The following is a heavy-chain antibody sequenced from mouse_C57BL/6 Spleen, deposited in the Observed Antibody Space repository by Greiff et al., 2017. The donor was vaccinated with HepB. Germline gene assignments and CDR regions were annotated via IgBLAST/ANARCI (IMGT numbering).Heavy chain of an antibody. Sequence: QVQLQQPGAELVMPGASVKLSCKASGYTFTSYWMHWVKQRPGQGLEWIGEIDPSDSYTNYNQKFKGKSTLTVDKSSSTAYMQLSSLTSEDSAVYYCASVRYYGSSPFAYWGQGTLVTVSA. V-gene: IGHV1-69*01. J-gene: IGHJ3*01. CDR2: IDPSDSYT. D-gene: IGHD1-1*01. CDR3: ASVRYYGSSPFAY. CDR1: GYTFTSYW.